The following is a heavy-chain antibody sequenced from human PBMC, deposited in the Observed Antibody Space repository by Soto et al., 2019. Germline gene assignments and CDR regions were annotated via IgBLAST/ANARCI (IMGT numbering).Heavy chain of an antibody. V-gene: IGHV3-74*01. J-gene: IGHJ4*02. CDR3: VRTSLVVAVATREDF. CDR1: GFTFSNYW. Sequence: EVQLVESGGGLVQPGGSLRLSCAASGFTFSNYWMHWVRQAPGKGLVWVSRIDSDGSRITYAAFVKGRFTISRDNAKNTVYLHMNSLTAEDTAVYYCVRTSLVVAVATREDFWGQGTLVTVSS. CDR2: IDSDGSRI. D-gene: IGHD2-15*01.